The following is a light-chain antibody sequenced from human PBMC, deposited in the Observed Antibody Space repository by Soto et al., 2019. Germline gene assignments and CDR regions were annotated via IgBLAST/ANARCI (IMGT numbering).Light chain of an antibody. CDR2: DVS. J-gene: IGLJ1*01. CDR1: SSDVGGYNY. CDR3: SSYTSSSTDV. Sequence: LTQPASVSGSPGQSITISCTGTSSDVGGYNYVSWYQQHPGRAPKLMIYDVSIRPSGVSNRFSGSKSGNTASLTISGLQAEDEADYYCSSYTSSSTDVFGTGTKLTVL. V-gene: IGLV2-14*01.